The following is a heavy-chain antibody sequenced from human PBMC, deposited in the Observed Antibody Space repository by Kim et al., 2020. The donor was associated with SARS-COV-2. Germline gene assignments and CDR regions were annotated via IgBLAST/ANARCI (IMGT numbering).Heavy chain of an antibody. J-gene: IGHJ5*02. CDR1: GFTFSSYG. D-gene: IGHD5-12*01. V-gene: IGHV3-30*03. CDR3: ARGGYDYGYWFDP. Sequence: GGSLRLSCAASGFTFSSYGMHWVRQAPGKGLEWVAVISYDGSNKYYADSVKGRFTISRDNSKNTLYLQMNSLGAEDTAVYYCARGGYDYGYWFDPWGQGTLVTVSS. CDR2: ISYDGSNK.